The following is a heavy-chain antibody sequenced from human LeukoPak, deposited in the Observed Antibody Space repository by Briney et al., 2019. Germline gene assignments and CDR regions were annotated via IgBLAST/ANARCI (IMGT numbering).Heavy chain of an antibody. CDR1: GFTFSSYS. CDR2: ISISSIYI. V-gene: IGHV3-21*01. J-gene: IGHJ5*02. Sequence: GGSLRLSCAASGFTFSSYSMNRVCQAPVKGLPCISSISISSIYIYYADSVKGRFTISSANAKNSLYLQMYSLRAADTAVYYCARDYGDYEGVNWLDPWGQGTLVTVSS. D-gene: IGHD4-17*01. CDR3: ARDYGDYEGVNWLDP.